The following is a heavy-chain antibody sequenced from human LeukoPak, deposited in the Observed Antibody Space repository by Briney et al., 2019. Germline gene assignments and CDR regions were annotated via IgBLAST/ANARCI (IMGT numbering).Heavy chain of an antibody. CDR3: ARSGGNSPNYYFDY. J-gene: IGHJ4*02. CDR1: GDSITSSSYY. Sequence: SETLSLTCTVSGDSITSSSYYWGWIRQPPGKGLEWIGSIYYSGSTYYNPSLKSRVTISVDTSKNQFSLKLSSVTAADTAVYYCARSGGNSPNYYFDYWGQGTLVTVSS. CDR2: IYYSGST. V-gene: IGHV4-39*07. D-gene: IGHD4-23*01.